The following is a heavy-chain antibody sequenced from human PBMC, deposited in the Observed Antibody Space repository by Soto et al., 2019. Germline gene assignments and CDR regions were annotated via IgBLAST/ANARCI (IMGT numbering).Heavy chain of an antibody. CDR3: AGGYCSSTSCYGMDV. D-gene: IGHD2-2*03. CDR1: GFTFSSYS. V-gene: IGHV3-21*01. J-gene: IGHJ6*02. CDR2: ISSSSSYI. Sequence: GGSLRLSCAASGFTFSSYSMNWVRQAPGKELEWVSSISSSSSYIYYADSVKGRFTISRDNAKNSLYLQMNSLRAEDTAVYYCAGGYCSSTSCYGMDVWGQGTTVTVSS.